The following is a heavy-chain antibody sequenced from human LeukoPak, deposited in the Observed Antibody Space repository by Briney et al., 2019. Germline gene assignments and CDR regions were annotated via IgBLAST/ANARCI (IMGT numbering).Heavy chain of an antibody. CDR3: ARHVGCSSTSCHHTRFHYFDY. CDR1: GGSISSSSYY. Sequence: SETLSLTCTVSGGSISSSSYYWGWIRQPPGKGLEWIGSIYYSGSTYYNPSLKSRVTISVDTSKNQFSLKLSSVTAADTAVYYCARHVGCSSTSCHHTRFHYFDYWGQGTLVTVSS. J-gene: IGHJ4*02. V-gene: IGHV4-39*01. D-gene: IGHD2-2*01. CDR2: IYYSGST.